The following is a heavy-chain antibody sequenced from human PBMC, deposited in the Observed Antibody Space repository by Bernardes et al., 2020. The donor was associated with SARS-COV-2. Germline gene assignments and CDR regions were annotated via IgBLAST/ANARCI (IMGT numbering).Heavy chain of an antibody. CDR3: ATLGPPTTSSRFDH. D-gene: IGHD2-2*01. V-gene: IGHV3-23*01. CDR2: FGTLGGHT. J-gene: IGHJ4*02. CDR1: GFTFSNYA. Sequence: GGSLRLSCTASGFTFSNYAMSWVRQAPGKGLEGSSTFGTLGGHTYYADSVKGRFAISRDNSKNTVYLQMSSLRADDTATYFCATLGPPTTSSRFDHWGQGTLVTVSS.